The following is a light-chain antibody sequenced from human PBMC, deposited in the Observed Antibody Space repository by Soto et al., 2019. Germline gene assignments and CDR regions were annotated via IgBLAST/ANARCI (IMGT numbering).Light chain of an antibody. Sequence: EIVLTQSPATLSLSPGERATLSCWASQSVSSYLAWYKQKPGQAPRLLIYDASNSATGIPARFSGSGSGTDFTLTISSLEPEDFAVYYCQQRSIWPWTFGQGTKVEIK. CDR2: DAS. V-gene: IGKV3-11*01. CDR1: QSVSSY. CDR3: QQRSIWPWT. J-gene: IGKJ1*01.